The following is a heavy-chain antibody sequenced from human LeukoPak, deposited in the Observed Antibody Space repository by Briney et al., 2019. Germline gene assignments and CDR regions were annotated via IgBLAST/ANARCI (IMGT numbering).Heavy chain of an antibody. V-gene: IGHV3-7*03. D-gene: IGHD6-19*01. CDR3: VGGIGWQPDY. CDR1: AVSTFCDYW. J-gene: IGHJ4*02. Sequence: GGSLRLSCAASAVSTFCDYWMNWARQAPGEGLEWVATISQDGREKLYLDAVEGRFTISRGNAKSSLYLQINSLRAEDTAVYYCVGGIGWQPDYWGQGTLVTVSS. CDR2: ISQDGREK.